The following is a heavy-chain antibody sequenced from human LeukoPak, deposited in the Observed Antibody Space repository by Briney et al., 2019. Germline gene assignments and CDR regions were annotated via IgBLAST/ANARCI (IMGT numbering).Heavy chain of an antibody. CDR2: IYYSGST. Sequence: PSETLSLTCTVSGGSISSYYWSWIRQPPRKGLEWIGCIYYSGSTNYNPSLKSRVTISVDTSKNQFSLKLSSVTAADTAVYYCARLRVAAAGSYFDYRGQGTLVTVSS. CDR1: GGSISSYY. V-gene: IGHV4-59*08. J-gene: IGHJ4*02. D-gene: IGHD6-13*01. CDR3: ARLRVAAAGSYFDY.